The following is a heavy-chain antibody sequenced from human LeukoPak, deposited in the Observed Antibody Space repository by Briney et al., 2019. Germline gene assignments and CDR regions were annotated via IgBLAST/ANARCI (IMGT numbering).Heavy chain of an antibody. CDR3: ARDGDTASPLDY. J-gene: IGHJ4*02. Sequence: GGSLRLSCAASGFTFSSYSMNWVRQAPGKGLEWVSSISSSSSYIYYADSVKGRFTISRDNAKNSLYLQMNSLRAEDTAVYYCARDGDTASPLDYWGQGTLVTVSS. CDR1: GFTFSSYS. D-gene: IGHD5-18*01. V-gene: IGHV3-21*01. CDR2: ISSSSSYI.